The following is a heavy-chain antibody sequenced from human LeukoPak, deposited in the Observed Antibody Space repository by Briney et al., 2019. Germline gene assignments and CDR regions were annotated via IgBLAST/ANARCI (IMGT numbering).Heavy chain of an antibody. CDR3: ARRRSGYDSDWFDP. J-gene: IGHJ5*02. CDR1: GYTFTSYG. V-gene: IGHV1-18*01. Sequence: ASVKVSCKASGYTFTSYGISWVRQAPGQGLEWMGWISAYNGNTNYAQKFQGRVTITRDTSASTAYMELSSLRSEDTAVYYCARRRSGYDSDWFDPWGQGTLVTVSS. D-gene: IGHD5-12*01. CDR2: ISAYNGNT.